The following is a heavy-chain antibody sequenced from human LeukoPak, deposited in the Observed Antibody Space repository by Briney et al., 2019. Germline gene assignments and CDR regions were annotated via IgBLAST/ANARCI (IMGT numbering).Heavy chain of an antibody. D-gene: IGHD1-26*01. V-gene: IGHV3-53*01. Sequence: GGSLRLSCAASGFTVSSNYMSWVRQAPGKGLEWVSVIYSGGSTYYADSVKGRFTISRDNAKKSLYLQMNSLRAEDTAVYYCARDNGGYPRWFDPWGQGTLVTVSS. CDR3: ARDNGGYPRWFDP. CDR1: GFTVSSNY. CDR2: IYSGGST. J-gene: IGHJ5*02.